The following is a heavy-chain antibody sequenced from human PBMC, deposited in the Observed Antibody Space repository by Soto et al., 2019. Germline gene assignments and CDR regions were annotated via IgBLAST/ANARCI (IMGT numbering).Heavy chain of an antibody. J-gene: IGHJ3*02. D-gene: IGHD1-26*01. CDR2: ISHDGSYK. V-gene: IGHV3-30*18. Sequence: PGGSLRLSCAASGFSFTTYVMHWVRQAPGKGLEWVAVISHDGSYKYYGDAVKGRFTISRDTSKNAVYLEMNSPRPEDTAVYYCAEGLLAIVGTTLPRDAFNIWGQGTMVTVSS. CDR3: AEGLLAIVGTTLPRDAFNI. CDR1: GFSFTTYV.